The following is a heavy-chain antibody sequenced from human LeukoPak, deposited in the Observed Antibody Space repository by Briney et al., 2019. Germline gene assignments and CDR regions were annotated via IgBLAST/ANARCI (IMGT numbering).Heavy chain of an antibody. J-gene: IGHJ4*03. CDR2: INHRGDT. CDR1: GGSFSAYY. Sequence: KPSETLSLTCAVYGGSFSAYYWSWIRQSPGKGLEWTAEINHRGDTNYNPSVKSRVSISVDTSKNQFSLKVTSLTAADTAVYYCARGPTISETGYFDYWGQGTLVTVSS. V-gene: IGHV4-34*01. D-gene: IGHD1-1*01. CDR3: ARGPTISETGYFDY.